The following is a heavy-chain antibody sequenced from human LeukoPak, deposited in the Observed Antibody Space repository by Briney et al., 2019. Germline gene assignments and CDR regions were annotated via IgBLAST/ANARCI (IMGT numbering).Heavy chain of an antibody. J-gene: IGHJ4*02. CDR2: INPSGGST. CDR1: GYTFTSYY. Sequence: ASVNASCKSSGYTFTSYYMYWVRQAPGQGREWMGIINPSGGSTSYAQKFQGRVTMTRDTSTSTVYMELSSLRSEDTAVYYCARDSGMVRGTVDYWGQGTLVTVSS. CDR3: ARDSGMVRGTVDY. D-gene: IGHD3-10*01. V-gene: IGHV1-46*01.